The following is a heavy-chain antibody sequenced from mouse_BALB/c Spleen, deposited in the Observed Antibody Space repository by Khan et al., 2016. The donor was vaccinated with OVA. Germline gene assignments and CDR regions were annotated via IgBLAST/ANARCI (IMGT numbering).Heavy chain of an antibody. V-gene: IGHV1-7*01. J-gene: IGHJ3*01. CDR3: ARSGYGSLAY. CDR2: MNPNTGYS. Sequence: VQLQESGAELAKPGASVKMSCKASGYTFSSYWMNWVKQRPGQGLEWIGHMNPNTGYSEYNQKFKDKATLTADKSSSTAYMQLSSLTSEDSAVYYCARSGYGSLAYWGQGTLVTVS. D-gene: IGHD1-1*01. CDR1: GYTFSSYW.